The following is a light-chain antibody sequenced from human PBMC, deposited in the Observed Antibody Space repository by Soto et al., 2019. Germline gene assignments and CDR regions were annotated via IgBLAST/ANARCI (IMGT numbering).Light chain of an antibody. CDR1: QSVSSKY. CDR3: QQYGSSLFT. V-gene: IGKV3-20*01. Sequence: EIVLTQSPGTLSLSPGERATLSCRASQSVSSKYLAWYQQNPGQAPRVLIYGTSIRASGVPERFSGGGSGTDFTLTITRLEPEDFAVYYCQQYGSSLFTFGPGTKVDFK. J-gene: IGKJ3*01. CDR2: GTS.